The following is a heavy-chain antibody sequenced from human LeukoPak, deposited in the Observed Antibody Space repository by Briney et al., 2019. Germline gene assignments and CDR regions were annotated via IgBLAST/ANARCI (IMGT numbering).Heavy chain of an antibody. Sequence: ASVTVSCKASGYTFTGYYMHWVRQPPGKGLEWMGWINPNSGGTNYAQKFQGRVTMTRDTSISTAYMELSRLRSDDTAVYYCARDLGGDYWGQGTLVTVSS. CDR3: ARDLGGDY. V-gene: IGHV1-2*02. CDR1: GYTFTGYY. CDR2: INPNSGGT. J-gene: IGHJ4*02.